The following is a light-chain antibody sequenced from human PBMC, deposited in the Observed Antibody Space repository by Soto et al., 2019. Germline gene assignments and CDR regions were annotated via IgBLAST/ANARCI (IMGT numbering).Light chain of an antibody. Sequence: EIVMTQSPATLSVSRVERATLSCRASQSVSSDLAWYQQKPGQAPRLLIYGASTRATGIPARYSGSGSGTEFTLTISSLQSEDFAVYYCQLYNNWPLTFGGGTKVEIK. CDR1: QSVSSD. CDR2: GAS. CDR3: QLYNNWPLT. J-gene: IGKJ4*01. V-gene: IGKV3-15*01.